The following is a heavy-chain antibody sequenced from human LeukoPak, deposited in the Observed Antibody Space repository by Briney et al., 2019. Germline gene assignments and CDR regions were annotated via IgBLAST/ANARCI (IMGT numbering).Heavy chain of an antibody. CDR2: IGVNNGNT. V-gene: IGHV1-18*01. D-gene: IGHD5-12*01. Sequence: ASVKVSCKASGYTFINYDITWVRQAPGQGLEWMGWIGVNNGNTNYAQKFQGRLTMTTDSSTSTAYMELRSLRSDDTAVYYCARRAIVATSGWFDPWGQGTLVTVSS. CDR1: GYTFINYD. CDR3: ARRAIVATSGWFDP. J-gene: IGHJ5*02.